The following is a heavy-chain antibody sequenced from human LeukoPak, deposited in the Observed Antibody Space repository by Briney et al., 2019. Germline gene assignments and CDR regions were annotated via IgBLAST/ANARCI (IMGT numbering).Heavy chain of an antibody. J-gene: IGHJ6*02. V-gene: IGHV3-23*01. Sequence: GGSLRLSCAASGFTFSSYATSWVRQAPGKGLEWVSAISGSGGSTYYADSVKGRFTISRDNSKNTLYLQMSSLRAEDTAVYYCATHGGIRYFDWPYYYYGMDVWGQGTTVTVSS. CDR2: ISGSGGST. CDR3: ATHGGIRYFDWPYYYYGMDV. CDR1: GFTFSSYA. D-gene: IGHD3-9*01.